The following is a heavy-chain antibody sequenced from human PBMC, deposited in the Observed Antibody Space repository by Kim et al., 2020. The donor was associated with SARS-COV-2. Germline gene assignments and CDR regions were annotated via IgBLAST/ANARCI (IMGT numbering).Heavy chain of an antibody. Sequence: SETLSLTCTVSGGSVNSGPYYWSWIRQSPGKGLEWIGYMYYSGSTSYNPSLKSRVTISGDTSKKLFFLTLSSVTAADTAVYHCARESNLLVRGNSGALDHYNAVDVWGQGTPVTVSS. CDR1: GGSVNSGPYY. CDR2: MYYSGST. D-gene: IGHD3-10*01. CDR3: ARESNLLVRGNSGALDHYNAVDV. V-gene: IGHV4-61*01. J-gene: IGHJ6*02.